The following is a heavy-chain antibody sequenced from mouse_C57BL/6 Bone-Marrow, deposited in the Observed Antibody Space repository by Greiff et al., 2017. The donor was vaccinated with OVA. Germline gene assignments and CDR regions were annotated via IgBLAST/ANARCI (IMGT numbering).Heavy chain of an antibody. V-gene: IGHV2-2*01. Sequence: QVQLQQSGPGLVQPSQSLSITCTVSGFSLTSYGVHWVRQSPGKGLEWLGVIWSGGSTDYNAAFISRLSISKDNSKSQVFFKMNSLQADDTAIYYCARKAYGFPFAYWGQGTLVTVSA. CDR1: GFSLTSYG. D-gene: IGHD1-1*01. CDR2: IWSGGST. J-gene: IGHJ3*01. CDR3: ARKAYGFPFAY.